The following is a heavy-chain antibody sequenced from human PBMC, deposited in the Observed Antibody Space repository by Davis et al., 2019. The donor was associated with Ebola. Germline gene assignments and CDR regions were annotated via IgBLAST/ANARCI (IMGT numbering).Heavy chain of an antibody. Sequence: GESLKIPCKASGYRLTNYWIGWVRPMPGRGPQWVGIIHPDYSDTIYSPSVQGQITISADRSISTTYLQWSSLKASDTAMYYCALLPYRSSWNDGFDFWGQGTMVTVS. CDR1: GYRLTNYW. J-gene: IGHJ3*01. V-gene: IGHV5-51*01. CDR3: ALLPYRSSWNDGFDF. D-gene: IGHD1-1*01. CDR2: IHPDYSDT.